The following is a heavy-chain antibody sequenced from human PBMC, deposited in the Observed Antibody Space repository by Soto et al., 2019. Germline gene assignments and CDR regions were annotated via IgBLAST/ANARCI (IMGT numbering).Heavy chain of an antibody. Sequence: PGGSLRLSCAASGFTFSNYAMNWVRQAPGKGLEWVSSISGTGGTTYYADSVKGRFTISRDNSKNTLYLQMNSLRAEDTAVYYCARDLEGPFDYWGQGTLVTVSS. V-gene: IGHV3-23*01. CDR3: ARDLEGPFDY. CDR1: GFTFSNYA. D-gene: IGHD1-1*01. CDR2: ISGTGGTT. J-gene: IGHJ4*02.